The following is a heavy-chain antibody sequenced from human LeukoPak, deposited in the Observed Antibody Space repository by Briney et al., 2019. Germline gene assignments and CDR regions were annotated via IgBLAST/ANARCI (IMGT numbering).Heavy chain of an antibody. D-gene: IGHD2-21*02. J-gene: IGHJ6*03. CDR1: GYSFTSYW. Sequence: GESLKISCKGSGYSFTSYWIGWVRQMPGKGLEWMGIIYPGDSDTRYSPSFQGQVTISADKSVSTAYLQWSSLKASDTAMYYCARLRKVTYYYYYMDVRGKGTTVTVSS. V-gene: IGHV5-51*01. CDR3: ARLRKVTYYYYYMDV. CDR2: IYPGDSDT.